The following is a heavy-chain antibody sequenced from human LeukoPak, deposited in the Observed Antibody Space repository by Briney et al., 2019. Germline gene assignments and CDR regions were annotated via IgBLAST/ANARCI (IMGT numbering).Heavy chain of an antibody. V-gene: IGHV3-7*01. Sequence: PGGSLRLSCAVSGFTFSRYWMSWVRQAPGKGLEWVANINQDESVKYYVDSVKGRFTTSRDSAKNSLYLQMNSLRAEDTAVYYCTRDSQDSYVYYMVVWGKGTTVTVSS. CDR2: INQDESVK. D-gene: IGHD3-10*02. J-gene: IGHJ6*03. CDR3: TRDSQDSYVYYMVV. CDR1: GFTFSRYW.